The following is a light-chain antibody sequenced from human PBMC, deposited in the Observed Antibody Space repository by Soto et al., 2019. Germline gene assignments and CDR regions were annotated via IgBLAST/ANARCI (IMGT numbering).Light chain of an antibody. CDR2: EVN. CDR1: SSDVGGCNC. Sequence: QSALTQPASVSGSPGQSITISCTGTSSDVGGCNCVSWYQQHPGKAPKLMIYEVNNRPSGVSNRFSGSKSDNTASLTISGLQAEDEADYYCSSFTSTSTYVFGTGTKVTVL. J-gene: IGLJ1*01. V-gene: IGLV2-14*01. CDR3: SSFTSTSTYV.